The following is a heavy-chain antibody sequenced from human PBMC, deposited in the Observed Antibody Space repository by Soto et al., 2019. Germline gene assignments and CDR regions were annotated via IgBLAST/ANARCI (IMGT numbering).Heavy chain of an antibody. CDR1: GFTFSTYA. CDR3: AKELAYCGGDCSPTYYYYYSGMDV. CDR2: ISYDGSNT. D-gene: IGHD2-21*02. J-gene: IGHJ6*02. V-gene: IGHV3-30*18. Sequence: QVQLVESGGGVVQPGRSLRLSCAASGFTFSTYAMHWVRQAPGKGLEWVALISYDGSNTYYADSVKGRLTISRDNSKSTLYLQMNSQRADDTAVYYCAKELAYCGGDCSPTYYYYYSGMDVWGQGTTVTVSS.